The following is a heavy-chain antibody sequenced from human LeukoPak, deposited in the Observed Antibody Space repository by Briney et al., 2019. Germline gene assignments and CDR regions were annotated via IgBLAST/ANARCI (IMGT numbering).Heavy chain of an antibody. CDR3: ARSLSSGWSAAFDI. D-gene: IGHD6-19*01. J-gene: IGHJ3*02. CDR2: ISSSSSYI. CDR1: GFTFSSYG. V-gene: IGHV3-21*01. Sequence: KPGGSLRLSCAASGFTFSSYGMHWVRQSPGKGLEWVSSISSSSSYIYYADSVKGRFTISRDNAKNSLYLQMNSLRAEDTAVYYCARSLSSGWSAAFDIWGQGTMVTVSS.